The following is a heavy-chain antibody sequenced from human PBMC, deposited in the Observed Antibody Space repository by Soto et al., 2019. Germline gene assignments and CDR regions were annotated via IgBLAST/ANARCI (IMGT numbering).Heavy chain of an antibody. CDR3: ATNAVAGTPIDY. J-gene: IGHJ4*02. D-gene: IGHD6-19*01. V-gene: IGHV4-4*02. Sequence: QVQLQESGPGLVKPSGTLSLTCAVSGDSISSSNWCTWVRQPPGKGLECIGEIYHSGSTSYNPSLKSRVTISVDKSKNHFSLKLSSVTAADRAVYYCATNAVAGTPIDYWGQGTLVTVSS. CDR1: GDSISSSNW. CDR2: IYHSGST.